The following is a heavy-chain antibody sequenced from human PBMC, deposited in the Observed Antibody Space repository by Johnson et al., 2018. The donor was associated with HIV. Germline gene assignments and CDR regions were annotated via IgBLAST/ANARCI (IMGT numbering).Heavy chain of an antibody. V-gene: IGHV3-15*01. J-gene: IGHJ3*02. CDR1: GFTFSDAW. CDR2: VKSITDGGTA. Sequence: VQLVESGGGLVKTGGSLRLSCAASGFTFSDAWMNWVRQAPGKGLEWVGRVKSITDGGTADYAAPVRGRFTISRDTSENTLYLQMNSLKTEDTALYYCTTGLSWNDAFDIWGQGTMVTVSS. CDR3: TTGLSWNDAFDI. D-gene: IGHD1-1*01.